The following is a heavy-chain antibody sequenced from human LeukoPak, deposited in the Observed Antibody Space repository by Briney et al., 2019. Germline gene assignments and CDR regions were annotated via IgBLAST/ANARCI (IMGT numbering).Heavy chain of an antibody. D-gene: IGHD1-1*01. J-gene: IGHJ5*02. Sequence: SETLSLTCTVSGGSISSNTYYWAWIRQPPGKGREWIGSVYYSGSTYDTPSLRSRVDIYVQTSKNQFSLSLRSVTAADTAVYYCETQELENWFDHWGQGTPVTVSS. CDR1: GGSISSNTYY. CDR3: ETQELENWFDH. CDR2: VYYSGST. V-gene: IGHV4-39*01.